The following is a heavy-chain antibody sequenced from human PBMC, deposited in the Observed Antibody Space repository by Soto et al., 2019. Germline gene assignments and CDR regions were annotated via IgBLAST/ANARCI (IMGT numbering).Heavy chain of an antibody. J-gene: IGHJ4*02. V-gene: IGHV3-23*01. CDR3: AKGSVQQLKTRTDC. CDR1: GFTFSSYA. Sequence: EVKLLESGGGLVQPGGSLRLSCAASGFTFSSYAMSWVRQAPGTGLEWVSAISGSGGSTYYADSVKGRFTISRDNSKNTLYLEMNSLRAEDTAVYYCAKGSVQQLKTRTDCWGQGALVTVSS. D-gene: IGHD6-13*01. CDR2: ISGSGGST.